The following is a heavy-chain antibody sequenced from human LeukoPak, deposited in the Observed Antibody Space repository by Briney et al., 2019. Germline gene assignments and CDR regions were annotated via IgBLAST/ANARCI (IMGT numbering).Heavy chain of an antibody. CDR3: ARSRDAAFDI. D-gene: IGHD2-2*01. CDR1: GFIFSTYS. Sequence: GGSLRLSCATTGFIFSTYSMHWIRQGPGKGLVWVSRIISDGSNTDYADSVKGRFTISRDNTRNTLHLQMNSLRSEDTAVYYCARSRDAAFDIWGRGTMVTVSS. J-gene: IGHJ3*02. CDR2: IISDGSNT. V-gene: IGHV3-74*01.